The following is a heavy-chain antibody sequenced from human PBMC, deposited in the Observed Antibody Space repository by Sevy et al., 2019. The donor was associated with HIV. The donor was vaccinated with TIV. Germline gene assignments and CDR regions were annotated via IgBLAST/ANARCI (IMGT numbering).Heavy chain of an antibody. V-gene: IGHV3-33*06. CDR2: IWYDGSNY. CDR1: GFTFSNYG. D-gene: IGHD3-9*01. Sequence: GGSLRLSCAASGFTFSNYGMHWVRQAPGKGLEWVAVIWYDGSNYDYADSVKGRFTVSRDNSKNTLYLEMKSLRPEDTAVYFCVKDFDSIAMPAFPDSWGQGTLVTVSS. J-gene: IGHJ4*02. CDR3: VKDFDSIAMPAFPDS.